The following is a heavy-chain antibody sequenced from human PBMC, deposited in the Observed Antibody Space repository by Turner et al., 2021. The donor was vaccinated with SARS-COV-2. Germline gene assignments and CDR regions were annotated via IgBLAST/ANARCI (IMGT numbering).Heavy chain of an antibody. CDR3: ARHSSMTTVTLNY. V-gene: IGHV4-34*01. Sequence: QLQLQQWGAGLLKPSETLSLTCSVYAVSFSGHMWSWIRQSPGKWLEWIGDINHIGETNYNQSLKSRVTTSVDMFKTPFSLRLASVTAADTAVYYCARHSSMTTVTLNYWGQGTLVIVSS. CDR2: INHIGET. J-gene: IGHJ4*02. CDR1: AVSFSGHM. D-gene: IGHD4-17*01.